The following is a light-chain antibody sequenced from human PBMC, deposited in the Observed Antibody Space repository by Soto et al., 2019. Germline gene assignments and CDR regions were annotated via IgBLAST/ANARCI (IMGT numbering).Light chain of an antibody. CDR2: AAS. V-gene: IGKV1-6*02. CDR3: LQDDTYPIT. Sequence: AIQVTQSPSSLSSSVGDRATLTCLASQDIRNDLGWYQQKPGKAPKLLSYAASTLHSGVPSRFSGSGSGTDFTLTISSLKPEDFETYYCLQDDTYPITFGQGTRLEIK. J-gene: IGKJ5*01. CDR1: QDIRND.